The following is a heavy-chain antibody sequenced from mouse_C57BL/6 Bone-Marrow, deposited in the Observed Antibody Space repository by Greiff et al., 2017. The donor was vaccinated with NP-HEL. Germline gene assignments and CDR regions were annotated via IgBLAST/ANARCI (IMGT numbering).Heavy chain of an antibody. J-gene: IGHJ1*03. CDR2: IDPENGDT. CDR3: TYYYYGSDWYFDV. Sequence: EVQLQQSGAELVRPGASVKLSCTASGFNIKDDYMHWVKQRPEQGLEWIGWIDPENGDTEYASKFQGKATITADTSSNTAYLQLSSLTSEDTAVYYCTYYYYGSDWYFDVWGTGTTVTVSS. D-gene: IGHD1-1*01. V-gene: IGHV14-4*01. CDR1: GFNIKDDY.